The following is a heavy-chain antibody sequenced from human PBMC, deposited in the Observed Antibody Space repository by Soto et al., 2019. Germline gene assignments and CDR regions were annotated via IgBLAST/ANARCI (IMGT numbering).Heavy chain of an antibody. Sequence: QVQLQESGPGLVKPSGTLSLTCAVSGGSISSSNWWSWVRQPPGKGLEWIGEIYHSGSTNYNPSPTLXAXIPXDKSKNQFSLKLSSVTAADTAVYYCASRPTTPFDSWGQGTLVTVSS. CDR2: IYHSGST. V-gene: IGHV4-4*02. CDR3: ASRPTTPFDS. D-gene: IGHD2-2*01. CDR1: GGSISSSNW. J-gene: IGHJ4*02.